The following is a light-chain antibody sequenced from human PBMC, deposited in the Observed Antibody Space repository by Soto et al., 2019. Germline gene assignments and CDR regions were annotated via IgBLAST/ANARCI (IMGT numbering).Light chain of an antibody. CDR3: LQYGTPWWT. V-gene: IGKV3-20*01. CDR1: QSVPANY. CDR2: GAS. Sequence: EIVLTQSPGTLSLSPGERVTLSGGASQSVPANYLAWYQQKPGQAPRLLIYGASNRATGIPDRFSGSGSGTDFTLTVSRVEPEDFAVYFCLQYGTPWWTFGEGARVEIK. J-gene: IGKJ1*01.